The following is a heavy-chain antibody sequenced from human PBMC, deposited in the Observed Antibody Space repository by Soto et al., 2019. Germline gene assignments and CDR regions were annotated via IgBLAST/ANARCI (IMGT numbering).Heavy chain of an antibody. Sequence: QVQLQQWGAGLLKPSETLSRTCAVYGGSFSDYYWSWIRQPPGKGLEWIREINHSGSTKYNPTLKSRVTISVDTSKNQFSVKLSSVTAADTAVYYCARVFQGEYDAVDIWGQGTMVTVSS. CDR1: GGSFSDYY. CDR2: INHSGST. D-gene: IGHD4-17*01. J-gene: IGHJ3*02. CDR3: ARVFQGEYDAVDI. V-gene: IGHV4-34*01.